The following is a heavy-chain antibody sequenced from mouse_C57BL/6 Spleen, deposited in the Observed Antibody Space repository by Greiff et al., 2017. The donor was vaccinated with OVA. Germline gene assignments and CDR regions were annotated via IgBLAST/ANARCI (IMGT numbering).Heavy chain of an antibody. CDR3: ARLGQYYFDY. J-gene: IGHJ2*01. D-gene: IGHD4-1*01. Sequence: QVQLQQSGAELVRPGASVKLSCKASGYTFTDYYINWVKQRPGQGLEWIARIYPGSGNTYYNEKFKGKATLTAEKSSSTAYMQLSSLTSEDSAVYFCARLGQYYFDYWGQGTTLTVSS. CDR1: GYTFTDYY. V-gene: IGHV1-76*01. CDR2: IYPGSGNT.